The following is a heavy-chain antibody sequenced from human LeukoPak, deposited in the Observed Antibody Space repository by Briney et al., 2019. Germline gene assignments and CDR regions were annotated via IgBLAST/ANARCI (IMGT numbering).Heavy chain of an antibody. V-gene: IGHV4-59*01. CDR3: ARDYGPFGV. D-gene: IGHD3-10*01. Sequence: PSETLSLTCTVSGASIISSYWSWIRQPPGKGLECLGYIYFSGTTNYNPSLKSRITMSVDTSRNQFSLKLSSVTAADTAVYYCARDYGPFGVWGQGTTVTFSS. CDR2: IYFSGTT. J-gene: IGHJ6*02. CDR1: GASIISSY.